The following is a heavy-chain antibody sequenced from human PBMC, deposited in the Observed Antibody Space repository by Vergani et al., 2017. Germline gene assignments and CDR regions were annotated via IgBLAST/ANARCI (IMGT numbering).Heavy chain of an antibody. CDR2: IGGSGGST. D-gene: IGHD1-26*01. Sequence: EVQLLESGGGLVQPGGSLRLSCAASGFTFSSYAMSWVRQAPGKGLEWVSAIGGSGGSTYYADSVKGRFTISRDNSKNTLYLQLNSLRAEDTAVYYCAKDHESSTYSSDNWGQGTLVTVSS. CDR1: GFTFSSYA. CDR3: AKDHESSTYSSDN. J-gene: IGHJ4*02. V-gene: IGHV3-23*01.